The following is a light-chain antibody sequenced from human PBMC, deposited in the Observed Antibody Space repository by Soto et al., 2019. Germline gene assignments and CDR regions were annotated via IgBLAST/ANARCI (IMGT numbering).Light chain of an antibody. J-gene: IGLJ1*01. CDR2: DVT. Sequence: QSLLTQPASVSGSPGQSITLSCTGTSSDVGGYNYVSWYQQHPVKAPKLMIYDVTNRPSGVSDRFSGSKSGNTASLTISGLQAEDEADYYCSSYTSSSTPYVFGTGTKVTVL. V-gene: IGLV2-14*01. CDR3: SSYTSSSTPYV. CDR1: SSDVGGYNY.